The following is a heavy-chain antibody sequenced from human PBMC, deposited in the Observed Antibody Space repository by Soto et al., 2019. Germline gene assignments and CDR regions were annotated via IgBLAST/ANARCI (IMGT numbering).Heavy chain of an antibody. CDR3: ARFPTTSSSWYYFDY. J-gene: IGHJ4*02. Sequence: SVKVSCKDSGGTFSSYAISWVRQAPGQGLEWMGGIIPIFGTANYAQKFQGRVTITADESTSTAYMELSSLRSEDTAVYYCARFPTTSSSWYYFDYWGQGTLVTVSS. CDR2: IIPIFGTA. V-gene: IGHV1-69*13. CDR1: GGTFSSYA. D-gene: IGHD6-13*01.